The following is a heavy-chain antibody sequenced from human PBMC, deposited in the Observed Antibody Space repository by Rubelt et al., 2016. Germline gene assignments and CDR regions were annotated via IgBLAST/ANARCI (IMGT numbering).Heavy chain of an antibody. J-gene: IGHJ4*02. CDR3: AIYDFWSGYYLDY. CDR2: IDPSDAYT. D-gene: IGHD3-3*01. Sequence: EVQLVQSGAEVKKPGESLRISCKGSGYSFTSYWISWVRQMPGKGLEWMGRIDPSDAYTNYSPSLQGTVTISADKSISTAYLQWSSLKASDTAMYYCAIYDFWSGYYLDYWGQGTLVTVSS. CDR1: GYSFTSYW. V-gene: IGHV5-10-1*03.